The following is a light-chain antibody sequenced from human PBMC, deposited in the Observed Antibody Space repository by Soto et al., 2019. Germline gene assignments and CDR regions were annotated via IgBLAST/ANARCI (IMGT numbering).Light chain of an antibody. J-gene: IGLJ1*01. V-gene: IGLV2-14*01. CDR2: EVS. CDR1: SSDVGGYNY. Sequence: QSALTQPASVSGSLGQSITLSCTGTSSDVGGYNYVSWYQQHPGKAPKLMIYEVSNRPSGVSNRFSGSKSGNTASLTISGLQAEDEADYYCSSYTSSSLVVFGTGTKLTVL. CDR3: SSYTSSSLVV.